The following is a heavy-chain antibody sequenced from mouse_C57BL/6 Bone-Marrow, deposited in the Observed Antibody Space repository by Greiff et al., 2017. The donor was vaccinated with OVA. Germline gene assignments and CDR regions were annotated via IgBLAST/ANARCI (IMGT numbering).Heavy chain of an antibody. J-gene: IGHJ1*03. D-gene: IGHD2-2*01. CDR1: GYTFTSYW. CDR3: AREEGYPYWYFDV. CDR2: IDPSDSYT. Sequence: QVQLQQPGAELVMPGASVKLSCKASGYTFTSYWMHWVKQRPGQGLEWIGEIDPSDSYTNYNQKFKGKSTLTVDTSSRTAYMQLRSLTSEDSAVYYCAREEGYPYWYFDVGGTGTTVTVSA. V-gene: IGHV1-69*01.